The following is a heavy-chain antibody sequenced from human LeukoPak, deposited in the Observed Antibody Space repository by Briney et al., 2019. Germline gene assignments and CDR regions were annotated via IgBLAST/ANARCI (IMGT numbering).Heavy chain of an antibody. CDR3: ANLRDGYNRFDY. CDR2: IRYDGSNK. V-gene: IGHV3-30*02. Sequence: QPGGSLRLSCAASGFTFSSYGMHWVRQAPGKGLEWVAFIRYDGSNKYYADSVKGRFTISRDNSKNTLYLQMNSLRAEDTAVYYCANLRDGYNRFDYWGQGTLVTVSS. D-gene: IGHD5-24*01. CDR1: GFTFSSYG. J-gene: IGHJ4*02.